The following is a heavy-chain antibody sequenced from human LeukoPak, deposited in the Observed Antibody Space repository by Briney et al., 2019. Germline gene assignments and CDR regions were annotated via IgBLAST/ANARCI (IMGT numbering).Heavy chain of an antibody. Sequence: GGSLRLSFAAPGFTFSTYWMNWFRQTPGKGVGGVAKIKADGGEKDHVASVKGRFTISRDNAKNSLYLQMNSLRVEDTAVYYCARGGAARPDFWGQGTLVTVSS. D-gene: IGHD6-6*01. CDR1: GFTFSTYW. CDR2: IKADGGEK. V-gene: IGHV3-7*01. J-gene: IGHJ4*02. CDR3: ARGGAARPDF.